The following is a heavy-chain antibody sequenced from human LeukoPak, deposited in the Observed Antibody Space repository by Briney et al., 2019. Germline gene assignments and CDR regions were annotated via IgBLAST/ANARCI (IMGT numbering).Heavy chain of an antibody. CDR2: IYTDGST. Sequence: SETLSLTCTVSGGSISNSFWSWIRQPAGKGLEWIGRIYTDGSTNSNPSPRSRLTMSLDTSKNQFSLKLTSVTAADTAVYFCARAPSGCGGTCAFDSWGQGTRVTVSS. D-gene: IGHD2-21*01. V-gene: IGHV4-4*07. CDR1: GGSISNSF. CDR3: ARAPSGCGGTCAFDS. J-gene: IGHJ4*02.